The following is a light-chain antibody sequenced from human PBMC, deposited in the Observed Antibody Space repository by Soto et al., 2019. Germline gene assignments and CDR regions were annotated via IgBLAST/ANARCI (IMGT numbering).Light chain of an antibody. J-gene: IGKJ2*01. V-gene: IGKV1-5*03. CDR3: QQYNSSPGT. Sequence: DIPMTQSPSTLSASVGDRVTITCRASQSISSWLAWYQQKPGKAPKLLIYKASSLESGVPSRFSGSGSGTEFTLTISSLQPDDFATYYCQQYNSSPGTFGQGNKLEIK. CDR2: KAS. CDR1: QSISSW.